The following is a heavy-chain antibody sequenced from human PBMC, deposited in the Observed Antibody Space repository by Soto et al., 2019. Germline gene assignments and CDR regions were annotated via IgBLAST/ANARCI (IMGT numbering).Heavy chain of an antibody. CDR2: INHSGST. D-gene: IGHD4-17*01. CDR1: GGSFSGYY. V-gene: IGHV4-34*01. Sequence: QVQLQQWGAGLLKPSETLSLTCAVYGGSFSGYYWSWIRQPPGKGLEWIGEINHSGSTNYNPSLKSRGTISVDTYKNQFSLKLSSVTAADTAVYYCAREYGDYGVIDYWGQGTLVTVSS. CDR3: AREYGDYGVIDY. J-gene: IGHJ4*02.